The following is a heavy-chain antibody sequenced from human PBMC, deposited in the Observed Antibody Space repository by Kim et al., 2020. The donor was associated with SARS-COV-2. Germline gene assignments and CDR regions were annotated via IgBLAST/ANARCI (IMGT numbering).Heavy chain of an antibody. D-gene: IGHD4-4*01. Sequence: DSVKGRFTISRDNAKNTLYLQMNSLRAEDTAVYYCATGADDYSNYGAFDYWGQGTLVTVSS. CDR3: ATGADDYSNYGAFDY. V-gene: IGHV3-74*01. J-gene: IGHJ4*02.